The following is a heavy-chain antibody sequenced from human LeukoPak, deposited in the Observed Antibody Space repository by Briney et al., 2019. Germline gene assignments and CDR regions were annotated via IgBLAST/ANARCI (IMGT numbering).Heavy chain of an antibody. CDR1: GLTFSSYW. CDR3: ARDGRGTLDY. V-gene: IGHV3-7*01. Sequence: QTGGSLRLSCAASGLTFSSYWMSWVRQAPGKGLEWVANIKQDGSEKYYVDSVKGRSTISRDNAKNSLYLQMNSLTDEDTAVYYCARDGRGTLDYWGQGTLVTVSS. J-gene: IGHJ4*02. CDR2: IKQDGSEK. D-gene: IGHD1-26*01.